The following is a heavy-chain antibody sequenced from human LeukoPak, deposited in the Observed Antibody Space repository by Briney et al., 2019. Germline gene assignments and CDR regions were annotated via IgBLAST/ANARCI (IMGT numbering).Heavy chain of an antibody. J-gene: IGHJ4*02. V-gene: IGHV3-74*01. CDR3: TRDITLTRGGRSDY. D-gene: IGHD3-10*01. CDR2: INNDGTTT. CDR1: GFTFISYT. Sequence: GGSLRLSCAASGFTFISYTMGWVRQAPGKGLVWVSRINNDGTTTNFAGSVKGRFTISRDNAKNTVYLQMNSLRAEDTAVYYCTRDITLTRGGRSDYWGQGTLVTVSS.